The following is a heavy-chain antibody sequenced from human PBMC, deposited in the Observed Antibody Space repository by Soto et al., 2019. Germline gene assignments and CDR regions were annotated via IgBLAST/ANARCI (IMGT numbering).Heavy chain of an antibody. CDR2: IWYDGSNK. J-gene: IGHJ4*02. CDR1: GFTFSSYG. V-gene: IGHV3-33*01. Sequence: QVQLVESGGGVVQPGRALRLSCAASGFTFSSYGMHWVRQAPGKGLEWVAVIWYDGSNKYYADSVKGRFTISRDNSKNTLYLQMNSLRAEDTAVYYCAREAAGTVTTQDHFDYWGQGTLVTVSS. CDR3: AREAAGTVTTQDHFDY. D-gene: IGHD4-17*01.